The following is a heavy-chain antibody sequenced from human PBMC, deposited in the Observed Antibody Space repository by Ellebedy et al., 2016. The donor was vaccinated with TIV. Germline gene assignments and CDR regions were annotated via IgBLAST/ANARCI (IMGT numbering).Heavy chain of an antibody. J-gene: IGHJ4*02. V-gene: IGHV3-48*01. CDR1: GFTFSSYS. CDR2: ISSSSSTI. CDR3: ARPPPGNIQLWLQYFDY. D-gene: IGHD5-18*01. Sequence: GESLKISXAASGFTFSSYSMNWVRQAPGKGLEWVSYISSSSSTIYYADSVKGRFTISRDNSKNTLYLQMNSLRAEDTAVYYCARPPPGNIQLWLQYFDYWGQGTLVTVSS.